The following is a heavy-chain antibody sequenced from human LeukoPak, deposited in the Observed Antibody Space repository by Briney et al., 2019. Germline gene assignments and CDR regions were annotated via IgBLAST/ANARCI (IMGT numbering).Heavy chain of an antibody. CDR3: ATVDTASFDY. CDR1: GGSISSSSYY. V-gene: IGHV4-39*01. Sequence: PSETLSLTCTVSGGSISSSSYYWGWIRQPPGKGLEWIGSIYYSGSTYYNPSLKSRVTISVVTSKNQFSLKLSSVTAADTAVYYCATVDTASFDYWGQGTLVTVSS. J-gene: IGHJ4*02. D-gene: IGHD5-18*01. CDR2: IYYSGST.